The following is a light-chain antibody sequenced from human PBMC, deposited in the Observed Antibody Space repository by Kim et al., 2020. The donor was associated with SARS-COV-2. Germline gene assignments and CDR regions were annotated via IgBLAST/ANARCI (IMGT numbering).Light chain of an antibody. V-gene: IGKV3-15*01. Sequence: EIVMTQSPATLSVSPGERATLSCRASQSVSSNLVWYQQKPGQAPRLLMYGASTRVTGIPARFSGSGSGTEFTLTISSLQSEDFAVYYCQQYNNWPRTFGQGTKVEIK. CDR2: GAS. CDR1: QSVSSN. CDR3: QQYNNWPRT. J-gene: IGKJ1*01.